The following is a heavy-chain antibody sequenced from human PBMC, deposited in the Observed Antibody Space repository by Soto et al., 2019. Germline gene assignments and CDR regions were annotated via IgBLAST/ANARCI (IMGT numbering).Heavy chain of an antibody. CDR3: AREGWSYYYYYMDV. Sequence: QVQLVQSGAEVKKPGASVKVSCKASGYTFTSYAMHWVRQAPGQRREWMGWINAGNGNTKYSQKFQGRVTITRDTSASTAYMELSSLRSEDTAVYYCAREGWSYYYYYMDVWGKGTTVTVSS. CDR2: INAGNGNT. J-gene: IGHJ6*03. CDR1: GYTFTSYA. D-gene: IGHD6-19*01. V-gene: IGHV1-3*01.